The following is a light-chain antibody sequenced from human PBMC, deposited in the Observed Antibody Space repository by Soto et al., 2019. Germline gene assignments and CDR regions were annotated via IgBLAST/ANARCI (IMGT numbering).Light chain of an antibody. CDR3: QQYSDWPWT. Sequence: EIMMTQSPGTLSVSPGERATLSCRASQSISNRLAWYQQKPGQTPRLLIYGASTRATDIPPRFSGGGSGTEFTLTISSLQSDDLSESYCQQYSDWPWTFGQGTKVEL. V-gene: IGKV3-15*01. CDR2: GAS. J-gene: IGKJ1*01. CDR1: QSISNR.